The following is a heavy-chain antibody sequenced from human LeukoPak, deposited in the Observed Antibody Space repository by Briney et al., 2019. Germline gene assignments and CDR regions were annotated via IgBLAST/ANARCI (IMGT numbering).Heavy chain of an antibody. CDR1: GFTFSSYW. D-gene: IGHD1-1*01. Sequence: GGSLRLSCAASGFTFSSYWMSWVRQAPGKGLEWVANIKQDGSDKYYVDSVKGRFTISRDNAKNSLYLQLNSLRADDTAVYYCARLTGTTGFDYWGQGTLVTVSS. CDR2: IKQDGSDK. V-gene: IGHV3-7*01. CDR3: ARLTGTTGFDY. J-gene: IGHJ4*02.